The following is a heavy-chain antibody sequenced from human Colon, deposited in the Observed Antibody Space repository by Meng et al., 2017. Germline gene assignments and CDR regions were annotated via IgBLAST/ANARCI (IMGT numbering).Heavy chain of an antibody. Sequence: EVQLGEAGGGLVKPWGSLRLSFAASGFTFSFYSMSWVRQAPGKGLEWVSSISTGNNYIYYAESVKGRFTISRDNAKNSLYLQMSSLRAEDTAVYYCARELQLGYWGQGTLVTVSS. CDR3: ARELQLGY. J-gene: IGHJ4*02. CDR1: GFTFSFYS. CDR2: ISTGNNYI. V-gene: IGHV3-21*06. D-gene: IGHD5-24*01.